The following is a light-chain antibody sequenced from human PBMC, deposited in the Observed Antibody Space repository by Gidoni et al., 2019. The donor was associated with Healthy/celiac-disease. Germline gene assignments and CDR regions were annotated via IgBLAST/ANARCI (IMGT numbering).Light chain of an antibody. CDR3: QQLNSYPVFT. Sequence: IQLTQSTSSLSASVGDRVTITCRASQGISSYFAWYQQKPGKAPKLLIYAASTLQSGVPSRFSGSGSGTDFTLTISSLQPEDFATYYCQQLNSYPVFTFGPGTKVDIK. V-gene: IGKV1-9*01. CDR1: QGISSY. CDR2: AAS. J-gene: IGKJ3*01.